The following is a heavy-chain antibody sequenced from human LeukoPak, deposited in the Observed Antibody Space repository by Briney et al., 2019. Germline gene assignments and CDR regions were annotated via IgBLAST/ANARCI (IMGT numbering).Heavy chain of an antibody. CDR1: GFTFSSHA. CDR2: IYESGQTT. V-gene: IGHV3-23*01. D-gene: IGHD2-2*01. J-gene: IGHJ4*02. CDR3: AKEASPSIVVVPAASDY. Sequence: TGGSLRLSCVGSGFTFSSHAMSWVRQAPEKGLEWVSGIYESGQTTHYADSVKGRFSISRDNSKNTLYLQMNSLRAEDTAVYYCAKEASPSIVVVPAASDYWGQGTLVTVSS.